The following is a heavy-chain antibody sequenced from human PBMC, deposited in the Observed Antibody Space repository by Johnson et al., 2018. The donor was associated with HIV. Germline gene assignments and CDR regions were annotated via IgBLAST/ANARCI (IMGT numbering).Heavy chain of an antibody. V-gene: IGHV3-30*04. D-gene: IGHD3-22*01. J-gene: IGHJ3*02. CDR2: ISYDGSNK. CDR3: AKDHVKVVNDAFDI. Sequence: QVQLVESGGGVVQPGRSLRFSCVASGFTFNNYAMHWVRQAPGKGLEWVAVISYDGSNKYYADSVKGRFTISRDNSKNTLYLQMNSLRAEDTAVYYCAKDHVKVVNDAFDIWGQGTMVTVSS. CDR1: GFTFNNYA.